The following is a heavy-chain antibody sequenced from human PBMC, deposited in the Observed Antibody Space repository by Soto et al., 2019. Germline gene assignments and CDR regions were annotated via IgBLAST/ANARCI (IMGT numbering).Heavy chain of an antibody. CDR2: IYTSGST. CDR1: GGSISSYY. Sequence: PSETLSLTCTVSGGSISSYYWSWIRQPAGKGLEWIGRIYTSGSTNYNPSLKGRVTITRDTSASTVYMELSSLRSEDTAVYYCARGTWFDPWGQGTLVTVSS. V-gene: IGHV4-4*07. CDR3: ARGTWFDP. J-gene: IGHJ5*02.